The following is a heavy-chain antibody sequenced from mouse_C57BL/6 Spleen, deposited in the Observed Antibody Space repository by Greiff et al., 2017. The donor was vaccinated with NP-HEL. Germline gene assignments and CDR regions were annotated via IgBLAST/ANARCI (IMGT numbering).Heavy chain of an antibody. D-gene: IGHD4-1*01. Sequence: EVQLQQSGPELVKPGASVKIPCKASGYTFTGYNMDWVKQSHGKSLEWIGDINPNNGGTIYNQKFKGKATLTVDKSSSTAYMELRSLTSEDTAVYYCARWGGNWGFCDYWGQGTTLTVSS. V-gene: IGHV1-18*01. CDR3: ARWGGNWGFCDY. CDR2: INPNNGGT. J-gene: IGHJ2*01. CDR1: GYTFTGYN.